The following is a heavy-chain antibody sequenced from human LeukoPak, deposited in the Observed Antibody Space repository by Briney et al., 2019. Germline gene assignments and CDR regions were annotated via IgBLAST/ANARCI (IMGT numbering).Heavy chain of an antibody. CDR3: ARGYGATDY. Sequence: GGALRLPCAAPGFTFSSYSKTWGRQAPGKGLEWVSYISSSGSIIYYADSVKGRFTLSRDNAKNSLYLQMNSLRDEDTAMYYCARGYGATDYWGQGTLVTVSS. J-gene: IGHJ4*02. CDR1: GFTFSSYS. V-gene: IGHV3-48*02. CDR2: ISSSGSII. D-gene: IGHD4-17*01.